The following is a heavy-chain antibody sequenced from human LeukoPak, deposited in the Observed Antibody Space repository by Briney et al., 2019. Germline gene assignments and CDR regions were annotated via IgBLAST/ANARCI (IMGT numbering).Heavy chain of an antibody. J-gene: IGHJ4*02. V-gene: IGHV2-5*02. D-gene: IGHD5-18*01. CDR3: ANRPGYSYGSLFNY. CDR1: GLSRSTRGVG. CDR2: IYRDDDK. Sequence: SGPTLVNPTQALALTCTFSGLSRSTRGVGVGWIRQPPGKALEWLALIYRDDDKRYSPSMNSRLTITKDTSNNRVVLTTTNMDTADTATYYCANRPGYSYGSLFNYWGKGPLVPVSS.